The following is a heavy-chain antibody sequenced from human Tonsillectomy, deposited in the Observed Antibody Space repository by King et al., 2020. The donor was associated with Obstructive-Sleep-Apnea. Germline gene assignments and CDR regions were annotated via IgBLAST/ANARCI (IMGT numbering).Heavy chain of an antibody. Sequence: QLQESGPGLVKPSETLSLTCTVSGGSISSYYWSWIRQPPGKGLEWIGYIYYSGSTNYNPSLQSRVTISVDTSKNQFSLKLSSVTAADTAVYYCARDRAPGGWFDPWGQGTLVTVSS. J-gene: IGHJ5*02. V-gene: IGHV4-59*01. CDR2: IYYSGST. CDR3: ARDRAPGGWFDP. D-gene: IGHD3-10*01. CDR1: GGSISSYY.